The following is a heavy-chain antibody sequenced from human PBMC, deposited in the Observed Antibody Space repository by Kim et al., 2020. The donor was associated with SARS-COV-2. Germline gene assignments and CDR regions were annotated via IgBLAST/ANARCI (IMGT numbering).Heavy chain of an antibody. CDR2: IYYSGST. D-gene: IGHD2-15*01. CDR3: ARDHTSIVVVVAATLGNWFDP. Sequence: SETLSLTCTVSGGSISSSSYYWGWIRQPPGKGLEWIGSIYYSGSTYYNPSLKSRVTISVDTSKNQFSLKLSSVTAADTAVYYCARDHTSIVVVVAATLGNWFDPWGQGTLVTVSS. CDR1: GGSISSSSYY. J-gene: IGHJ5*02. V-gene: IGHV4-39*07.